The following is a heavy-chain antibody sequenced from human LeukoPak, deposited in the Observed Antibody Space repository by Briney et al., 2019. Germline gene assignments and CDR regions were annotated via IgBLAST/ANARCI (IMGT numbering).Heavy chain of an antibody. J-gene: IGHJ6*02. CDR1: GGTFSSYA. D-gene: IGHD4-23*01. CDR3: ARSPKGKDSYYYYYGMDV. Sequence: SVKVSCKASGGTFSSYAISWVRQAPGQGLEWMGRIIPILGIVNYGQKFQGRVTITADKSTSTAYMELSSLRSEDTAVYYCARSPKGKDSYYYYYGMDVWGQGTTVTVSS. CDR2: IIPILGIV. V-gene: IGHV1-69*04.